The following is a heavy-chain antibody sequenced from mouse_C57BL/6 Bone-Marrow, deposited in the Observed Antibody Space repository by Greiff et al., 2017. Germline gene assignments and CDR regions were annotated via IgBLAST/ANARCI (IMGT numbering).Heavy chain of an antibody. CDR1: GYTFTSYG. V-gene: IGHV1-81*01. CDR2: IYPRSGNT. Sequence: VQLQESGAELARPGASVKLSCKASGYTFTSYGISWVKQRTGQGLEWIGEIYPRSGNTYYNEKFKGKATLTADKSSSTAYMELRSLTSEDSAVYFCARRGYYAMDYWGQGTSVTVSS. CDR3: ARRGYYAMDY. J-gene: IGHJ4*01.